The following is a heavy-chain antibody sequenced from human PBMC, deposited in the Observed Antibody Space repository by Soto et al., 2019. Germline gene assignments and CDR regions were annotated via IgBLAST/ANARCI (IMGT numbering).Heavy chain of an antibody. J-gene: IGHJ4*02. CDR2: IYYSGST. CDR1: GGSISSSSYY. Sequence: ETLSLTCTVSGGSISSSSYYWGWIRQQQGKGLEWIGSIYYSGSTYYNPSLKSRVTISVDTSKYLFSLTLSSVTAADTAVYYCARPSSRDGYNSLGSFDYWGQGTLVTVSS. V-gene: IGHV4-39*01. CDR3: ARPSSRDGYNSLGSFDY. D-gene: IGHD5-12*01.